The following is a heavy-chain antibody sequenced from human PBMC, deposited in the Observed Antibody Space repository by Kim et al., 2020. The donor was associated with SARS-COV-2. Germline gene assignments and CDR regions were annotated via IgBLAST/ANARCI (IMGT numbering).Heavy chain of an antibody. Sequence: SQTLSLTCAISGDSVSSNSAAWNWIRQSPSRGLEWLGRTYYRSKWYNDYAVSVKSRITINPDTSKNQFSLQLNSVTPEDTAVYYCARTYYDFWSGYYRDDAFDIWGQGTMVTVSS. CDR2: TYYRSKWYN. D-gene: IGHD3-3*01. CDR1: GDSVSSNSAA. J-gene: IGHJ3*02. V-gene: IGHV6-1*01. CDR3: ARTYYDFWSGYYRDDAFDI.